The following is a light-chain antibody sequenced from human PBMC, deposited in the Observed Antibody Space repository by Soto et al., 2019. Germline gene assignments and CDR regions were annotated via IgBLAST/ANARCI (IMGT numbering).Light chain of an antibody. CDR2: GAS. CDR1: QSVTNNY. Sequence: DIVLTQSPGPLSLSPGERATLSCRASQSVTNNYLAWYQQKPGQAPRLLIDGASSRATGVPDRFSGSGSGTDVTLTISRLEPEDFAVFYCQQYGNSPITFGQGTRVEIK. CDR3: QQYGNSPIT. V-gene: IGKV3-20*01. J-gene: IGKJ5*01.